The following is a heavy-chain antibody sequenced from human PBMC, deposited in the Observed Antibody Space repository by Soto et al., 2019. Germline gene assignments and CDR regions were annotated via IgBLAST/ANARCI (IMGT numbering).Heavy chain of an antibody. J-gene: IGHJ4*02. CDR3: ARGGCTSTSCLDY. CDR2: INNDGSST. Sequence: EVQLVESGGGLVQPGGSLRLSCAASGFTFSSNWMHWVRQAPGKGLVWVSRINNDGSSTNYGDSVKGRFTISRDNAKNTLYVQMNSLRADDTAVYYCARGGCTSTSCLDYWGQGTLVTVSS. D-gene: IGHD2-2*01. CDR1: GFTFSSNW. V-gene: IGHV3-74*01.